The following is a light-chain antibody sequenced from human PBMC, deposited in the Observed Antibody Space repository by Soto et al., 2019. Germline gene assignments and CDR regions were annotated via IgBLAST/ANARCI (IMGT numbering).Light chain of an antibody. V-gene: IGKV1-16*01. CDR3: QQYNVYPFT. CDR1: QGVSTF. Sequence: DIQMTQSPSSLSASLGDRVTITCRASQGVSTFLAWFQQKPGKPPKSLIYFASSLQSGVPSRFSGGGSGTDFTLTINSPQPEDSATYYCQQYNVYPFTFGGGTKVEIK. CDR2: FAS. J-gene: IGKJ4*01.